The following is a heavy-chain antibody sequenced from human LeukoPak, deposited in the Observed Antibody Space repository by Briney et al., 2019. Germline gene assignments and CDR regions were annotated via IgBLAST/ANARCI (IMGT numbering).Heavy chain of an antibody. CDR2: INHSGST. CDR1: GGSFSGYY. CDR3: AINTGYSSGWYYDYYYYMDV. Sequence: PSETLSLTCAVYGGSFSGYYWSWIRQPPGKGLEWIGEINHSGSTNYNPSLKSRVTISVDTSKNQFSLKLSSVTAAGTAVYYCAINTGYSSGWYYDYYYYMDVWGKGTTVTVSS. J-gene: IGHJ6*03. V-gene: IGHV4-34*01. D-gene: IGHD6-19*01.